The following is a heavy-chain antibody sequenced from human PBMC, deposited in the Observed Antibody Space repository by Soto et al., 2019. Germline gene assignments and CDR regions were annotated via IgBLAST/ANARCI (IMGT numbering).Heavy chain of an antibody. D-gene: IGHD2-15*01. J-gene: IGHJ4*02. CDR3: ARRSSGRLTTAWAPLDW. CDR2: IKQDGSEK. V-gene: IGHV3-7*03. Sequence: GSLRLSCAASGFTFTTYWMTWVRQAPGKGLEWVANIKQDGSEKFYVGSVRGRFTISRDNAKNSMYLQMNSLRAEDTAVYYCARRSSGRLTTAWAPLDWWGQGTLVTVYS. CDR1: GFTFTTYW.